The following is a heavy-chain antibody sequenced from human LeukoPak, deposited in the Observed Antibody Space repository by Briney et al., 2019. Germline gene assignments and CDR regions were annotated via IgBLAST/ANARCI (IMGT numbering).Heavy chain of an antibody. CDR1: GGSFSGYY. CDR3: ASRGGSSGYYYIGY. J-gene: IGHJ4*02. Sequence: SETLSLTCAVYGGSFSGYYWSWIRQPPGMGLEWIGEISHSGSTNSNPSLKSRVTIPVDTSKNQFSLKLSSVTAADTAVYYCASRGGSSGYYYIGYWGQGTLVTVSS. CDR2: ISHSGST. V-gene: IGHV4-34*01. D-gene: IGHD3-22*01.